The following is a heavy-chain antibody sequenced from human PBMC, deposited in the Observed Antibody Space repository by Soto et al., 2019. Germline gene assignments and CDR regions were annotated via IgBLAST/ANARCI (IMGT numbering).Heavy chain of an antibody. CDR2: SYYSGST. Sequence: QLQLQESGPGLVKPSETLSLTCTVSGGSITSSSYYWGWIRQPPGKVLEWIGSSYYSGSTYYNPSLKSRGTVSVDTSKNQFSLKLSSVTAADTAVYYCARITLRYCSGGSCYSGSGWFDPWGQGTLVTVSS. J-gene: IGHJ5*02. D-gene: IGHD2-15*01. V-gene: IGHV4-39*01. CDR1: GGSITSSSYY. CDR3: ARITLRYCSGGSCYSGSGWFDP.